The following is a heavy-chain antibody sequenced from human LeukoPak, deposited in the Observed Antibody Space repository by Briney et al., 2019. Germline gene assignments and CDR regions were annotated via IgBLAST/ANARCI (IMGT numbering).Heavy chain of an antibody. J-gene: IGHJ4*02. CDR3: ARDWNRYAY. V-gene: IGHV4-39*07. CDR1: GGSISSSSYY. D-gene: IGHD1-1*01. Sequence: SETLSLTCTVSGGSISSSSYYWGWIRQPPGKGLEWIGSMYNSGSTYYNPSLKSRVTISVDTSKNQFSLKLSSVTAADTAVYYCARDWNRYAYWGQGTLVTVSS. CDR2: MYNSGST.